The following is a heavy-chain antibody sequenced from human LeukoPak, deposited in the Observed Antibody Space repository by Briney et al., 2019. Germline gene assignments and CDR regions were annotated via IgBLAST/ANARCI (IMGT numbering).Heavy chain of an antibody. V-gene: IGHV1-46*01. CDR1: GYTFTTQY. CDR3: ARVRDGYNDAYDI. J-gene: IGHJ3*02. Sequence: ASVKVSCKASGYTFTTQYIHWVRQAPGQGLEWMGVINPRSGTTTNGQNFQGRVTMTRDTSTSTVYMELSSLKSEDTAVYYCARVRDGYNDAYDIWGQGTMVTVSS. CDR2: INPRSGTT. D-gene: IGHD5-24*01.